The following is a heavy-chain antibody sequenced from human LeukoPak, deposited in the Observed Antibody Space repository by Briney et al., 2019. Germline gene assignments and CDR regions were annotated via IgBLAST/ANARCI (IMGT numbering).Heavy chain of an antibody. Sequence: GGSLRLSCAASGFTFSSYSMNWVRQAPGKGLEWVSSSSSSSSYIYYADSVKGRFTISRDNAKNSLYLQMNSLRAEDTAVYYCARAQYYYDSSGAVGFDPWGQGTLVTVSS. V-gene: IGHV3-21*01. CDR2: SSSSSSYI. J-gene: IGHJ5*02. D-gene: IGHD3-22*01. CDR1: GFTFSSYS. CDR3: ARAQYYYDSSGAVGFDP.